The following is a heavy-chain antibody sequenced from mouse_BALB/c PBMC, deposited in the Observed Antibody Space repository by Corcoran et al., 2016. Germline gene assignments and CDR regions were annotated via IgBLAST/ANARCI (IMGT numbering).Heavy chain of an antibody. Sequence: EVQLQQSGAELVKPGASVKLSCTASGFNIKDTDMHWVKQRPEQGLEWIGRIDPANGNTKYDPKFQGKATITADTSSNTAYLQLSSLTSEDTAVYYCASPGSSPRYFDVWGAGTTVTVSS. CDR3: ASPGSSPRYFDV. CDR1: GFNIKDTD. D-gene: IGHD1-1*01. CDR2: IDPANGNT. J-gene: IGHJ1*01. V-gene: IGHV14-3*02.